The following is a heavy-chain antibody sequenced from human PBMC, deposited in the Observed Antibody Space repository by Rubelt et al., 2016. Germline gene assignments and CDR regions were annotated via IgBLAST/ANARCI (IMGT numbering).Heavy chain of an antibody. CDR1: GFTFSSYS. D-gene: IGHD4-11*01. CDR2: ISGGMETI. CDR3: ARGYLSNSFDY. Sequence: EVQLVESGGGLVQPGESLRLSCEGSGFTFSSYSMDWVRQVPGKGLEWISYISGGMETIYYADSVRGRFTISRDNAKNSLYLQMDSLRAEDTAVYYCARGYLSNSFDYWGQGTLVTVST. J-gene: IGHJ4*02. V-gene: IGHV3-48*04.